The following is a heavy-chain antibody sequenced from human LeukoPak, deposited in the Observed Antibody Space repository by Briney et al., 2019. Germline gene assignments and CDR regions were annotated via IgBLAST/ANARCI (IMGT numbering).Heavy chain of an antibody. CDR1: GYTFTSYD. D-gene: IGHD6-6*01. V-gene: IGHV1-8*03. Sequence: GASVKVSCKASGYTFTSYDINWVRQATGQGLEWMGWMNPNSGNTGYAQKFQGRVTITRNTSISTAYMELSSLRSEDTAVYYCARRPSTAPDYYYYYMDVWGKGTTVTVSS. CDR3: ARRPSTAPDYYYYYMDV. CDR2: MNPNSGNT. J-gene: IGHJ6*03.